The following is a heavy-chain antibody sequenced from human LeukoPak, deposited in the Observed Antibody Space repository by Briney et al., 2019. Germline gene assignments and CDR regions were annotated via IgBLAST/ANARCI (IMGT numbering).Heavy chain of an antibody. CDR1: GFTFSSYG. V-gene: IGHV3-33*01. CDR3: ARGRDGRFDY. CDR2: IWYDGSNK. J-gene: IGHJ4*02. Sequence: GRSLRLSCAASGFTFSSYGMHWVRQAPGKGLEWVAVIWYDGSNKYYADSVKGRFTISRDNSKNTLYLQMNSLRAEGTAVYYCARGRDGRFDYWGQGTLVTVSS. D-gene: IGHD5-24*01.